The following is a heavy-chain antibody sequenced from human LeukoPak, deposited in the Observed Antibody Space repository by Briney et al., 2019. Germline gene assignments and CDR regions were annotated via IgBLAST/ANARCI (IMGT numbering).Heavy chain of an antibody. CDR2: ISSSGSAI. J-gene: IGHJ6*03. CDR1: GFTFSDYY. Sequence: GGSLRLSCAASGFTFSDYYMTWIRQAPGKGLEWVSYISSSGSAIKYADSVKGRFSISRDNAKNSLYLQMNSLRVEDTAVYYCAAVQMQRSSWYDYYYMDVWGKGTTVTVSS. CDR3: AAVQMQRSSWYDYYYMDV. D-gene: IGHD1-1*01. V-gene: IGHV3-11*01.